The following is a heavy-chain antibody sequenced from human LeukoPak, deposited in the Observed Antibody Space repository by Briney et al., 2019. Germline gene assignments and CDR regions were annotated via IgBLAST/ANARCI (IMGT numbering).Heavy chain of an antibody. CDR2: IKQDGSEK. CDR1: GFTFSSYW. CDR3: ARTYYDFWSGYYPSFDY. D-gene: IGHD3-3*01. J-gene: IGHJ4*02. V-gene: IGHV3-7*01. Sequence: GGSLRLSCAASGFTFSSYWMSWVRQTPGKGLEWVANIKQDGSEKYYVDSVKGRFTISRDNAKNSLYLQMNSLRAEETAVYYCARTYYDFWSGYYPSFDYWGQGTLVTVSS.